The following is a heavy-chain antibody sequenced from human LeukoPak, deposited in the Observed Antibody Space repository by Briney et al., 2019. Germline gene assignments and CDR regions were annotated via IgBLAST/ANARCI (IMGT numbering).Heavy chain of an antibody. Sequence: SETLSLTCTVSGGSISSSSNYWGWIRQPPGKGLEWIGSIYYSGSTYSNPSLKSRLTISVDTSKNQFSLKLSSVTAADTAVYYCARANWNYWTFHYWGQGTLVTVSS. CDR3: ARANWNYWTFHY. D-gene: IGHD1-7*01. CDR1: GGSISSSSNY. V-gene: IGHV4-39*01. CDR2: IYYSGST. J-gene: IGHJ4*02.